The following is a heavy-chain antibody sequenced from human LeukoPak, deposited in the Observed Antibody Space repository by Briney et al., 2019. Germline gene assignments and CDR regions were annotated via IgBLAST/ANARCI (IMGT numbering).Heavy chain of an antibody. V-gene: IGHV1-69*05. D-gene: IGHD6-6*01. CDR2: IIPIFGTA. CDR3: ARVGSIAARGYYFDY. Sequence: GALVKVSCKASGGTFSSYAISWVRQAPGQGLEWIGGIIPIFGTANYAQKCQGRVTITTDESTSTAYMELSSLRSEDTAVYYCARVGSIAARGYYFDYWGQGTLVTVSS. CDR1: GGTFSSYA. J-gene: IGHJ4*02.